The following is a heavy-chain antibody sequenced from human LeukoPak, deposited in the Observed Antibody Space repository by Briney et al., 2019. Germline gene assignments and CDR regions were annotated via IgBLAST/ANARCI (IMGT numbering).Heavy chain of an antibody. D-gene: IGHD6-13*01. CDR3: ARTTEAHSWRTRYYDYYMDV. Sequence: SETLSLTCTVSGGSISTYYWNWIRQPPGKGLEWIGYIYYSGRTNYNPSLKSRVTMSVDTSKNQFSLKLSSVTAADTAVYYCARTTEAHSWRTRYYDYYMDVWGKGTTVTVSS. CDR2: IYYSGRT. CDR1: GGSISTYY. J-gene: IGHJ6*03. V-gene: IGHV4-59*12.